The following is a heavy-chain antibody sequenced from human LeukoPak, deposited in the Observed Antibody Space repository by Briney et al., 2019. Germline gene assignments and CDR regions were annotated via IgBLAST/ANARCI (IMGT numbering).Heavy chain of an antibody. Sequence: ASVKVSCKASGYTFTSYYMHWVRQAPGQGLEWMGIINPSGGSTSYAQKFQGRVTMTRDTSTSTVYMELSSLRSEDTAVYYCARDVRCTNGVCPYYSDYWGQGTLVTVSS. CDR3: ARDVRCTNGVCPYYSDY. D-gene: IGHD2-8*01. V-gene: IGHV1-46*01. J-gene: IGHJ4*02. CDR1: GYTFTSYY. CDR2: INPSGGST.